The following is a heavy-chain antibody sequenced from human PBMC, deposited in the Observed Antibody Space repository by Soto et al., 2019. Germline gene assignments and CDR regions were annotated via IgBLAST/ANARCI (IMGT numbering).Heavy chain of an antibody. J-gene: IGHJ4*02. D-gene: IGHD1-7*01. CDR3: ARDQTNWNYYFDY. CDR2: INAGNGNT. CDR1: GYTFTSYA. Sequence: VASVKVSCKASGYTFTSYAMHWVRQAPGQRLEWMGWINAGNGNTKYSQKFQGRVTITRDTSASTAYMELSSLRSEDTAVYYCARDQTNWNYYFDYWGQGTLVTVSS. V-gene: IGHV1-3*01.